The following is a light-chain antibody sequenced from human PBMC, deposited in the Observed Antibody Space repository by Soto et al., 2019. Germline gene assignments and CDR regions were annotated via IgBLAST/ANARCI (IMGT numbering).Light chain of an antibody. Sequence: QSALTQPASVSGSPGQSITISCTGSSSDVGGYNYVSWYQQHPGKAPKLMIYEVSNRPSGVSNRFSGSKSGNTASLTISGLQAEDEADYYCSSYGGNNYVLFGGGTKLTVL. CDR1: SSDVGGYNY. V-gene: IGLV2-14*01. CDR3: SSYGGNNYVL. CDR2: EVS. J-gene: IGLJ3*02.